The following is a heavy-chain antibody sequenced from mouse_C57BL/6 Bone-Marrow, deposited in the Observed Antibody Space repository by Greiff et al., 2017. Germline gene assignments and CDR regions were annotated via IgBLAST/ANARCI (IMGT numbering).Heavy chain of an antibody. CDR1: GFTFSNYW. CDR3: TDYYGSSRMDY. J-gene: IGHJ4*01. Sequence: EVQVVESGGGLVQPGGSMKLSCVASGFTFSNYWMNWVRQSPEKGLEWVAQIRLKSDNYATHYAESVKGRFTISRDDSKSSVYLQMNNLRAEDTGIYYCTDYYGSSRMDYWGQGTSVTVSS. CDR2: IRLKSDNYAT. D-gene: IGHD1-1*01. V-gene: IGHV6-3*01.